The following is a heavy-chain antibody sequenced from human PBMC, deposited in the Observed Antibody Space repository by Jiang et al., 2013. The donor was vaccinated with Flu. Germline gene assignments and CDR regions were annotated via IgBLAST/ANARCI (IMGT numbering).Heavy chain of an antibody. CDR2: INPSDGRT. D-gene: IGHD5-18*01. CDR3: ARGYGYSYGYDY. Sequence: SGAEVKKPGASVRISCKTSGFVFTSYYIHWVRQSPGEGLEWMGIINPSDGRTTYPRKFQDRVTVTRDTSTSTVYMEVSSLTSEDTAVYYCARGYGYSYGYDYWGQGTLVA. V-gene: IGHV1-46*01. J-gene: IGHJ4*02. CDR1: GFVFTSYY.